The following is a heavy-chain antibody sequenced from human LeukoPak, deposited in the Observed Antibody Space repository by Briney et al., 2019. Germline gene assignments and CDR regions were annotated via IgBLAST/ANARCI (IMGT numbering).Heavy chain of an antibody. Sequence: GGSLRLSCAASGFTFDDYAMHWVRQAPGKGLEWVSGISWNSGSIGYADSVKGRFTISRDNSKNTLYLQMSSLGAEDTAVYYCAKVSGLRSGLYYFDYWGQGTLVTVSS. CDR3: AKVSGLRSGLYYFDY. CDR1: GFTFDDYA. J-gene: IGHJ4*02. CDR2: ISWNSGSI. V-gene: IGHV3-9*01. D-gene: IGHD3-10*01.